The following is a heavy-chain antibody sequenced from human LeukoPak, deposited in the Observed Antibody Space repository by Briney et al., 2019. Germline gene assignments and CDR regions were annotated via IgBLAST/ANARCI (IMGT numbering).Heavy chain of an antibody. D-gene: IGHD6-13*01. CDR3: VRGQRGSSPDY. CDR2: IYSGGNT. Sequence: GGSLRLSCAASGFTVSSNYMSWVRQAPGKGLEWVSVIYSGGNTYHADSVKGRFTISRDNSKNMLYLQVNSLRVEDTAVYYCVRGQRGSSPDYWGQGTLVTVSS. CDR1: GFTVSSNY. J-gene: IGHJ4*02. V-gene: IGHV3-66*01.